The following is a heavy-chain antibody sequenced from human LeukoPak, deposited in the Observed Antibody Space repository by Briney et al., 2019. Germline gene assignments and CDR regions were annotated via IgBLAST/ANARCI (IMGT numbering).Heavy chain of an antibody. CDR3: ARDDPYYSRRGHYYMDV. Sequence: PSETLSLTCTVSGGSISSGSYYWSWIRQPAGKGLEWIGRIYTSGSTNYNPSLKSRVTISVDTSKNQFSLKLSSVTAADTAVYYCARDDPYYSRRGHYYMDVWGKGTTVTVSS. J-gene: IGHJ6*03. V-gene: IGHV4-61*02. D-gene: IGHD6-13*01. CDR2: IYTSGST. CDR1: GGSISSGSYY.